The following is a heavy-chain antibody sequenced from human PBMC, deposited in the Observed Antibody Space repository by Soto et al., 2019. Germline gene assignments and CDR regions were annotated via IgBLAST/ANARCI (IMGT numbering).Heavy chain of an antibody. Sequence: PSETLSLTCAVYGGSFSGYYWSWIRQPPGKGLEWIGEINHSGSTNYNPSLKSRVTISVDTSKNQFPLKLSSVTAADTAVYYCARRPYCSSTSCYSPWFDPWGQGTLVTVSS. CDR2: INHSGST. V-gene: IGHV4-34*01. CDR3: ARRPYCSSTSCYSPWFDP. J-gene: IGHJ5*02. D-gene: IGHD2-2*01. CDR1: GGSFSGYY.